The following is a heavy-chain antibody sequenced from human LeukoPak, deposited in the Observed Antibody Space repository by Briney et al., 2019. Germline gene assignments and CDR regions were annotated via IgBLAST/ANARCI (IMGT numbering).Heavy chain of an antibody. CDR2: ISYDGSNK. D-gene: IGHD4-17*01. Sequence: PGRSLRLSCAASGFTFSSYAMHWVRQAPGKGLEWVAVISYDGSNKYYADSVKGRFTISRDNSKNTLYLQMNSLRAEDTAVYYCARNRVGDILFDYWGQGTLVTVFS. CDR1: GFTFSSYA. J-gene: IGHJ4*02. CDR3: ARNRVGDILFDY. V-gene: IGHV3-30*04.